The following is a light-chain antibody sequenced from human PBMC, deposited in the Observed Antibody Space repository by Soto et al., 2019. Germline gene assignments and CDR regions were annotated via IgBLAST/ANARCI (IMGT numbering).Light chain of an antibody. Sequence: EIVMTQSPATLSVSPGERATLSCRASQSVSTKLAWYQQKPGQAPRLLIYGTSTRATGIPARFSGSGSGTVFTLTINILEPDDFAVYYCHQYGNSPQTFGQGTKVDI. CDR2: GTS. J-gene: IGKJ1*01. CDR3: HQYGNSPQT. CDR1: QSVSTK. V-gene: IGKV3-15*01.